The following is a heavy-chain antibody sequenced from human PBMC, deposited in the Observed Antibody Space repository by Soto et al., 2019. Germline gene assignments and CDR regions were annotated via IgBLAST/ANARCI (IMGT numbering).Heavy chain of an antibody. CDR1: GYTFTSYG. V-gene: IGHV1-18*01. J-gene: IGHJ4*02. CDR2: ISAYNGNT. D-gene: IGHD3-10*01. Sequence: QVQLVQSGAEVKKPGASVKVSCKASGYTFTSYGISWVRQAPGQGLEWMGWISAYNGNTNYAQKLQGRVTMATETATSTAYMELRSLRSDDTAVYYCARDLITMVRGVIIPTTHDYFDYWGQGTLVTVSS. CDR3: ARDLITMVRGVIIPTTHDYFDY.